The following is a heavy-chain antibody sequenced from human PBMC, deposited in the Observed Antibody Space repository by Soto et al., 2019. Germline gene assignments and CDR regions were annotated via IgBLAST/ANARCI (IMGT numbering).Heavy chain of an antibody. J-gene: IGHJ4*02. D-gene: IGHD3-22*01. CDR1: GFTVSISY. V-gene: IGHV3-66*02. Sequence: GGSLRLSCAASGFTVSISYMTWVRQVPGKGLEWVSIIYSDGRNKYYVDSVKGRFTISRDNSKNTLDLQMNSLRVEDTAVFYCAQDTYYHDTSGYYTFDYWGQGALVTVSS. CDR3: AQDTYYHDTSGYYTFDY. CDR2: IYSDGRNK.